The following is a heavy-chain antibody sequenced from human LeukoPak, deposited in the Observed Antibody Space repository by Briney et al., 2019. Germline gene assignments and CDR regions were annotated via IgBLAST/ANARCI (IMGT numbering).Heavy chain of an antibody. V-gene: IGHV1-18*01. CDR2: INAYNGNT. CDR3: ARSESGTLYYYYMDV. Sequence: ASVKVSCKASGYTFTSYGISWVRQAPGQGLEWMGWINAYNGNTNYAQKLQGRVTMTTDTSTSTAYMELRSLRSDDTAVYYCARSESGTLYYYYMDVWGKGTTVTISS. J-gene: IGHJ6*03. D-gene: IGHD1-1*01. CDR1: GYTFTSYG.